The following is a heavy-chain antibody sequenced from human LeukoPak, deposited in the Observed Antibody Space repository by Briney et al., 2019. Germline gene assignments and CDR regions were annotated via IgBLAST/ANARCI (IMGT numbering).Heavy chain of an antibody. CDR3: VRGYYYDSSVAY. J-gene: IGHJ4*02. D-gene: IGHD3-22*01. Sequence: GGSLRLSCAASGFTFSTFGFNWVRQAPGKGLGWVSSISYSSIYISYADSVKGRFTISRDDARNSVYLQMDGLRVEDTAVYYCVRGYYYDSSVAYWGQGTLVTVSS. V-gene: IGHV3-21*01. CDR1: GFTFSTFG. CDR2: ISYSSIYI.